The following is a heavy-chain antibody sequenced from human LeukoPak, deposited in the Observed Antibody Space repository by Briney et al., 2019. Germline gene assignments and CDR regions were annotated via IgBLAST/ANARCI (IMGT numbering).Heavy chain of an antibody. CDR2: INHSGST. CDR1: GGSFSGYD. Sequence: SETLSLTCAFYGGSFSGYDWSWIRQPRGKGLEWIEEINHSGSTNYNPSLKSRVTISVDTSKNQVSLKLSSVTAADTAVYYCARGSVVAAGWFDPWGQGTLVTVSS. J-gene: IGHJ5*02. D-gene: IGHD2-15*01. V-gene: IGHV4-34*01. CDR3: ARGSVVAAGWFDP.